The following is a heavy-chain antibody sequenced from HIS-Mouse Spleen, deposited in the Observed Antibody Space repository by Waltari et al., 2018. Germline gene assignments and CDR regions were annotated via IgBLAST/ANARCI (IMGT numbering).Heavy chain of an antibody. CDR2: IYYSGST. D-gene: IGHD6-13*01. Sequence: QLQLQEPGPGLVKPSETLSLTRTVSGGSISSSTYYWGWIRQPLGKGLEWIGSIYYSGSTYYNPSLKSRVTISVDTSKNQFSLKLSSVTAADTAVYYCAREIPYSSSWYDWYFDLWGRGTLVTVSS. CDR3: AREIPYSSSWYDWYFDL. CDR1: GGSISSSTYY. J-gene: IGHJ2*01. V-gene: IGHV4-39*07.